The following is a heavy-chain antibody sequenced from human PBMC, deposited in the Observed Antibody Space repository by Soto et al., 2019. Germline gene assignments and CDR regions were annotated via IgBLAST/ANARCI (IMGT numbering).Heavy chain of an antibody. CDR2: IYYSGST. Sequence: SETLSLTCTVSGGSISSSSYYWGWIRQPPGKGLEWIGSIYYSGSTYYNPSLKSRVTISVDTSKNQFSLKLSSVTAADTAVYYCARTTVATIDGFDYWGQGTLVTVSS. J-gene: IGHJ4*02. V-gene: IGHV4-39*01. CDR1: GGSISSSSYY. CDR3: ARTTVATIDGFDY. D-gene: IGHD5-12*01.